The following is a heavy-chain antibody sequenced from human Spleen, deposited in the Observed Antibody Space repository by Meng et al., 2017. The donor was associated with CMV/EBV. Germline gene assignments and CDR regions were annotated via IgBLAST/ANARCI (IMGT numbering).Heavy chain of an antibody. CDR1: GYTFTSYY. CDR2: INPSGGST. Sequence: ASVKVSCKASGYTFTSYYIHCARQAPGQGLEWMGIINPSGGSTNYAQKFQGRVTMTRDTSTSTVYMELSSLRSEDTAVYFCARELCTSTSCYKAPGDYWGQGTLVTVSS. CDR3: ARELCTSTSCYKAPGDY. V-gene: IGHV1-46*01. D-gene: IGHD2-2*02. J-gene: IGHJ4*02.